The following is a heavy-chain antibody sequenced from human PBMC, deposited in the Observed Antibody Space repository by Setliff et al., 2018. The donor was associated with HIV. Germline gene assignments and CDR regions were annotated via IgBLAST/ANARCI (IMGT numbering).Heavy chain of an antibody. Sequence: SETLSLTCTVSGVSITSYFWSWIRQPPGKGLEYIGSLFYGGSTHYTPSLKSRVSISVDTPKNQFSLRLSSVTAADTAVYYCARFDDNGYWVDLWGQGTLVTVSS. J-gene: IGHJ4*02. CDR1: GVSITSYF. D-gene: IGHD3-22*01. CDR3: ARFDDNGYWVDL. V-gene: IGHV4-59*08. CDR2: LFYGGST.